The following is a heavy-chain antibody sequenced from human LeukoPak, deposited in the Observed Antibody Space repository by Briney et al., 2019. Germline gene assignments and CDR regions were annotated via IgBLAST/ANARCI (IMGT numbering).Heavy chain of an antibody. CDR1: GFTFSSYG. CDR3: AKSSYYYDSSGYYGY. CDR2: ISYDGSNK. Sequence: SGGSLRLSCAASGFTFSSYGMHWVRQAPDEGLEWVAVISYDGSNKYYADSVKGRFIISRDNSKNTLYLQMNSLRAEDTAVYYCAKSSYYYDSSGYYGYWGQGTLVTVSS. V-gene: IGHV3-30*18. J-gene: IGHJ4*02. D-gene: IGHD3-22*01.